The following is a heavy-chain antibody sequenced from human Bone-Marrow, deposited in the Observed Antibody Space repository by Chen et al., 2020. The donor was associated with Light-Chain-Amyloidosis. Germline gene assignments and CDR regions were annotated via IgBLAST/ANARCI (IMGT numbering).Heavy chain of an antibody. D-gene: IGHD3-10*01. J-gene: IGHJ4*02. CDR1: GFNFSSFG. CDR3: TRKGGYFDF. CDR2: VSGSTVST. Sequence: EVQLVESGGGLVQPGGSLRLSCATSGFNFSSFGMSWVRQAPGKGLEWVSTVSGSTVSTYYARRLKGQFIISRDNSKSTLYLQMNSLRAGDTAVYFCTRKGGYFDFWGQGSLVTVSS. V-gene: IGHV3-23*04.